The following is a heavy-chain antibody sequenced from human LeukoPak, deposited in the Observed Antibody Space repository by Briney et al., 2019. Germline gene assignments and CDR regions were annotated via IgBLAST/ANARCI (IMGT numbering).Heavy chain of an antibody. CDR1: GGSISSGGYS. CDR3: AREGSHSFFDY. V-gene: IGHV4-31*03. D-gene: IGHD1-26*01. J-gene: IGHJ4*02. Sequence: PSETLSLTCTVSGGSISSGGYSWSWIRQHPGKGLEWIGYIYYSGSTYYNPSLKSRVTISVDTSKNQFSLKLSSVTAADTAVYYCAREGSHSFFDYWGQGTLVTVSS. CDR2: IYYSGST.